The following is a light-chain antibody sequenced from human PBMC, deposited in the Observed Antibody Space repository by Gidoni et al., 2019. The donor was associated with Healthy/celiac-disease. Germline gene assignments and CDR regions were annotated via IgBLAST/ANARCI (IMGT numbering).Light chain of an antibody. V-gene: IGLV3-10*01. CDR1: ALPKKY. J-gene: IGLJ2*01. CDR2: EDS. CDR3: YSTDSSGNHRV. Sequence: SYELPQPPSVSVSPGQTARSTCSGDALPKKYAYCDQQKSGQAPVLVIYEDSKRPSGIPERFSGSSSGTMATLTISGAQVEDEADYYCYSTDSSGNHRVFGGGTKLTVL.